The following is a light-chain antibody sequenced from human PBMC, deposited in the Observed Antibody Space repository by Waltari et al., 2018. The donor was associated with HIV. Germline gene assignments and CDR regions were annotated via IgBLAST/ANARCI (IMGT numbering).Light chain of an antibody. J-gene: IGLJ3*02. Sequence: QTVVTQEPSFSVSPGGTVTLTFGLSSGSVYTSYYPSWYQQTPGQAPRTLIYSTNTRSSGVPDRFSGSILGNKAALTITGAQADDESDYYCVLYMGSGIGVFGGGTKLTVL. CDR2: STN. CDR1: SGSVYTSYY. V-gene: IGLV8-61*01. CDR3: VLYMGSGIGV.